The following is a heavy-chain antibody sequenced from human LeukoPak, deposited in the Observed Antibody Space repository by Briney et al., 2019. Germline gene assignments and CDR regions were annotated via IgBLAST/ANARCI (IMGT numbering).Heavy chain of an antibody. D-gene: IGHD2-2*01. CDR1: GDSVSSNSAA. J-gene: IGHJ6*02. Sequence: QTLSLTCAISGDSVSSNSAAWNWIRQSPSRGLEWLGRTYYRSKWYNDYAVSVKSRITINPDTSKNQFSLQLNSVTPEDTAVYYCARDWVVVVPAAITYYYGMDVWGQGTTVTVSS. V-gene: IGHV6-1*01. CDR2: TYYRSKWYN. CDR3: ARDWVVVVPAAITYYYGMDV.